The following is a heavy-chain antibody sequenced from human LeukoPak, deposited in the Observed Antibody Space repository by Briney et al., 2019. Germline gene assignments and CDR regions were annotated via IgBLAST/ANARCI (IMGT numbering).Heavy chain of an antibody. D-gene: IGHD3/OR15-3a*01. Sequence: SETLSLTCSVSGDSISTSSYYWGWIRQPPGKGLEWIGTIYYSGSTNYNPSLKSRVTISVDTSKNQFSLKLTSVTAADTAVYYCARQTGSGLFILPGGQGTLVTVSS. J-gene: IGHJ4*02. CDR3: ARQTGSGLFILP. CDR1: GDSISTSSYY. V-gene: IGHV4-39*01. CDR2: IYYSGST.